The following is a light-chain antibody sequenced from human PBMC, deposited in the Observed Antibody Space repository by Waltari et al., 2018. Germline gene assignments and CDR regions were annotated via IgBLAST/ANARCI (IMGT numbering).Light chain of an antibody. Sequence: QSVLTQPPSASGTPGPGVTVSCSGGTSNIGRNSVSWYQQLPGTAPKLLIHTDNQRPSGVPDRFSGSKSGTSASLAISGLQSEDEAHYYCAAWDDSLKGRVFGGGTKVTVL. J-gene: IGLJ3*02. CDR1: TSNIGRNS. CDR3: AAWDDSLKGRV. V-gene: IGLV1-44*01. CDR2: TDN.